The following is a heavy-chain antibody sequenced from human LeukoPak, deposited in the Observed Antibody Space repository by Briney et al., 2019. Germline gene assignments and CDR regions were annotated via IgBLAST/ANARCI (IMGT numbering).Heavy chain of an antibody. CDR2: ISYDGSNK. Sequence: PGRSLRLSCAAFGFTFSSSGMHWVRQAPGKGLEWVAVISYDGSNKYYADSVKGRFTLSRDNSKNTVYLQMNSLRAEDTAVYYCAKDRGSGIYYVCHYWGQGTLVTVSS. D-gene: IGHD1-26*01. V-gene: IGHV3-30*18. CDR3: AKDRGSGIYYVCHY. CDR1: GFTFSSSG. J-gene: IGHJ4*02.